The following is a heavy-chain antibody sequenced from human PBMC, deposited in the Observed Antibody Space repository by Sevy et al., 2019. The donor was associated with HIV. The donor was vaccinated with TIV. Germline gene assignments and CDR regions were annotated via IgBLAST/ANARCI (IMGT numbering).Heavy chain of an antibody. J-gene: IGHJ4*02. CDR2: INHSGST. Sequence: SETLSLTCAVYGGSFSGYYWSWIRQPPGKGLEWIGEINHSGSTNYNPSLKSRVTISVDTSMNQFSLKLSLVTAADTAVYYGARVKNSPYYEFGSGYSGYYFDYWGQGTLVTVSS. D-gene: IGHD3-3*01. CDR3: ARVKNSPYYEFGSGYSGYYFDY. CDR1: GGSFSGYY. V-gene: IGHV4-34*01.